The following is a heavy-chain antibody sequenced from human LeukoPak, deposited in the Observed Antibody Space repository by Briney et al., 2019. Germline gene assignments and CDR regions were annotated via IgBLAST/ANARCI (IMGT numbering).Heavy chain of an antibody. CDR2: VYYNGNT. Sequence: SETLSLTCSVSGGSISNYFWSWIRQPPGKGLEWVGYVYYNGNTNYNPSLKSRVTLSVDTSKNQFSLKLSSVTAADTAVYFCARGGQPPVDSGELYYYYYGMDVWGQGTTVTVSS. D-gene: IGHD4-23*01. CDR1: GGSISNYF. J-gene: IGHJ6*01. CDR3: ARGGQPPVDSGELYYYYYGMDV. V-gene: IGHV4-59*01.